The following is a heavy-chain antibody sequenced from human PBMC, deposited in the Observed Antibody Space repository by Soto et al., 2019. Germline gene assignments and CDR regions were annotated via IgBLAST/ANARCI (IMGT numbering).Heavy chain of an antibody. CDR1: GFTFSSYA. CDR3: ARWRVFRGLDS. V-gene: IGHV3-23*01. CDR2: ISGSGGST. J-gene: IGHJ4*02. Sequence: GGSLRLSCAASGFTFSSYAMSWVRQAPGKGLEWVSAISGSGGSTYYADSVKGRFTISRDNSKNTQYLQMNSLRAEDTAVYYCARWRVFRGLDSWGQGPRVTVSS. D-gene: IGHD3-22*01.